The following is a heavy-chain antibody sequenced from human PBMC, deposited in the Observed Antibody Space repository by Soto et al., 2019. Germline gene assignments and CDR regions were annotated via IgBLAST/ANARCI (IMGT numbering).Heavy chain of an antibody. CDR3: ARDSAAGIRHWFDP. D-gene: IGHD6-13*01. CDR2: ISAYNGNT. J-gene: IGHJ5*02. CDR1: GHTFTSYG. V-gene: IGHV1-18*01. Sequence: ASVKVSCKASGHTFTSYGISWVRQAPGQGLEWMGWISAYNGNTNYAQKLQGRVTMTTDTSTSTAYMELRSLRSDDTAVYYCARDSAAGIRHWFDPWGQGTLVTVSS.